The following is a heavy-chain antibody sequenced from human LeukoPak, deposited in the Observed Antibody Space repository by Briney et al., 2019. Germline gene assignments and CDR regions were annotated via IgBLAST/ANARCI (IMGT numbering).Heavy chain of an antibody. V-gene: IGHV1-2*06. CDR2: INPNSGGT. CDR1: GYTFTGYY. D-gene: IGHD2-2*01. CDR3: ASSFCSSTSCSDYFDY. Sequence: ASXXVSCKASGYTFTGYYMHWVRQAPGQGREWMGRINPNSGGTKYAQKFQGRVTMTRDTSISTAYMELSRLRSDDTAVYYCASSFCSSTSCSDYFDYWGQGTLVTVSS. J-gene: IGHJ4*02.